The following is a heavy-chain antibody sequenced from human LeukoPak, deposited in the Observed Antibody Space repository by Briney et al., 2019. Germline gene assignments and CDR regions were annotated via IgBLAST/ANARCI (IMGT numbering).Heavy chain of an antibody. V-gene: IGHV4-59*01. D-gene: IGHD5-18*01. CDR2: IYYSGST. J-gene: IGHJ4*02. CDR1: GGSISSYY. CDR3: ARLRVRGYGYGPWEGPTWLDY. Sequence: PSETLSLTCTVSGGSISSYYWSWIRQPPGKGLEGIGYIYYSGSTNYNPSLKSRVTISVDTSKNQFSLKLSSVTAADTAVYFCARLRVRGYGYGPWEGPTWLDYWGQGTLVTVSS.